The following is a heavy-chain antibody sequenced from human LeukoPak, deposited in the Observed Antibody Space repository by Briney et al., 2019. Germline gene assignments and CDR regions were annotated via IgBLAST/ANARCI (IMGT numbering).Heavy chain of an antibody. CDR1: GYTFTSYD. CDR2: MNPNSGNT. D-gene: IGHD3-3*01. Sequence: ASVKVSCKASGYTFTSYDINWVRQATGQGLEWMGWMNPNSGNTGYAQKFQGRVTMTRNTSISTAYMELSSLRSEDTAVYYCARASLRFLLYYMDVWGKGTTVTVSS. V-gene: IGHV1-8*01. J-gene: IGHJ6*03. CDR3: ARASLRFLLYYMDV.